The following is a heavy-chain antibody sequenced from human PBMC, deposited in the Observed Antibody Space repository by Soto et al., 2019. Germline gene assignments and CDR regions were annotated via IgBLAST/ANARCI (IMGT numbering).Heavy chain of an antibody. J-gene: IGHJ4*02. CDR2: IWYDGSNK. V-gene: IGHV3-33*01. D-gene: IGHD3-22*01. CDR1: GFTFSSYG. CDR3: ARVGRDSSGYYPIDY. Sequence: GGSLRLSCAASGFTFSSYGMHWVRQAPGKGLEWVAVIWYDGSNKYYADSVKGRFTISRDNSKNTLYLQMNSLRAEDTAVYYCARVGRDSSGYYPIDYWGQGTLVTVSS.